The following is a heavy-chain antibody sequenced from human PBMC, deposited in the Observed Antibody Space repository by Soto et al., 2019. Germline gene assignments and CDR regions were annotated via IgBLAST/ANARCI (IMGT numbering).Heavy chain of an antibody. CDR1: GFSFTDHW. J-gene: IGHJ4*02. Sequence: EVQLVESGGGLVQPGGSLRLSCTASGFSFTDHWMSWVRQAPGKGLEWVANIKLDGSEEYYVESVKGRFTISRDDAKNSLSLQMNSLRVEDTAVYYCARLPKGEWRSHLDYWGQGSLVTVSS. CDR2: IKLDGSEE. V-gene: IGHV3-7*01. CDR3: ARLPKGEWRSHLDY. D-gene: IGHD3-16*01.